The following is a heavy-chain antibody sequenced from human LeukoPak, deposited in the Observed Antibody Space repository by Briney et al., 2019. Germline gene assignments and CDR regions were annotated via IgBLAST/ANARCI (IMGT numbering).Heavy chain of an antibody. CDR3: ARQRGYHYDSATNRFSDL. V-gene: IGHV4-39*01. D-gene: IGHD3-22*01. CDR1: GGSISSSSYY. Sequence: PSETLSLTCTVSGGSISSSSYYWGWIRQPPGKGLEWIGGVYYSGITYYNPSLKSRVTISVDTSKNQFSLRQSSVTAADTAVYYCARQRGYHYDSATNRFSDLWGQGTRVTVSS. CDR2: VYYSGIT. J-gene: IGHJ5*02.